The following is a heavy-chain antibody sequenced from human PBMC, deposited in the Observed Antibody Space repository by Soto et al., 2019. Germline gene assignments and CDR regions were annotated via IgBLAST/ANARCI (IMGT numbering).Heavy chain of an antibody. J-gene: IGHJ4*02. CDR3: ARLEGDSGYDSADFDY. D-gene: IGHD5-12*01. V-gene: IGHV3-21*01. Sequence: EVQLVESGGGLVKPGGSLRLSCAASGFTFSSYSMNWVRQAPGKGLEWVSSISSSSSYIYYADSVKGRFTISRDNAKNSLYLQMNSLRAEDTAAYYCARLEGDSGYDSADFDYWGQGTLVTVSS. CDR1: GFTFSSYS. CDR2: ISSSSSYI.